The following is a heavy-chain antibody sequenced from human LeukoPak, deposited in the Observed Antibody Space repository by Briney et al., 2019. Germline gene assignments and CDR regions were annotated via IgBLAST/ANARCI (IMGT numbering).Heavy chain of an antibody. CDR3: ARLTAAAVALDY. V-gene: IGHV4-61*01. D-gene: IGHD6-13*01. J-gene: IGHJ4*02. Sequence: SETLSLTCTVSGGSVSSGSYYWSWIRQPPGKGLEWIGYIYYSGSTNYNPSLKSRVTISVDTSKNQFSLKLSSATAADTAVYYCARLTAAAVALDYWGQGTLVTVSS. CDR1: GGSVSSGSYY. CDR2: IYYSGST.